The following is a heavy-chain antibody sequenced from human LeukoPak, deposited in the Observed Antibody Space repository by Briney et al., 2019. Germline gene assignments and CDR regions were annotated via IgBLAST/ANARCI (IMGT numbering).Heavy chain of an antibody. J-gene: IGHJ4*02. V-gene: IGHV1-2*02. CDR3: ARVGAAGILPDY. D-gene: IGHD6-13*01. CDR1: GYTFTGYY. CDR2: INPNSGGT. Sequence: ASVKVSCKASGYTFTGYYMHWVRQAPGQGLEWMGWINPNSGGTNYAQKFRGRVTMTRDTSISTAYMELSRLRSDDTAVYYCARVGAAGILPDYWSQGTLVTVSS.